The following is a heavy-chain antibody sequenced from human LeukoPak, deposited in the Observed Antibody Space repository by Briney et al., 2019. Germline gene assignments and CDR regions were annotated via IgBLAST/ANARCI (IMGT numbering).Heavy chain of an antibody. D-gene: IGHD1-26*01. Sequence: PGGSLRLSCAASGFEVNWVRQAPGKGLEWIAHISVRAATIYYGDSVKGRFTISRDNAKNSLYLQMNSLRAEDTAVYYCARDRGELKYWGQGTLVTVSS. CDR3: ARDRGELKY. CDR1: GFEV. J-gene: IGHJ4*02. CDR2: ISVRAATI. V-gene: IGHV3-48*03.